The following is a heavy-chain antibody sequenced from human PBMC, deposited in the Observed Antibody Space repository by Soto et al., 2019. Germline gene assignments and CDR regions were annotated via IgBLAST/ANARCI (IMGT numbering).Heavy chain of an antibody. CDR2: VSGTGGSA. V-gene: IGHV3-23*01. CDR1: GFTFSSYA. Sequence: GSLRLSCAASGFTFSSYAMTWVRQAPGKGLEWVSGVSGTGGSAYYADSVKGRFTISRDKSTNTLYLQMNSLRAEDTAVYYCAKDITRHYYGMDVWGQGTAVTVSS. J-gene: IGHJ6*02. CDR3: AKDITRHYYGMDV. D-gene: IGHD1-20*01.